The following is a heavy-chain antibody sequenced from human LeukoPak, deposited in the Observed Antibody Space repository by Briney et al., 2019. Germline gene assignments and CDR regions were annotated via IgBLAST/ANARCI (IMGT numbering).Heavy chain of an antibody. J-gene: IGHJ5*02. CDR2: IYYSGST. D-gene: IGHD2-15*01. CDR1: GGSISSYY. V-gene: IGHV4-59*01. CDR3: ARASQYYSGGSCYYWFDP. Sequence: SETLSLTCTVSGGSISSYYWSWIRQPPGKGLEWIGYIYYSGSTNYNPSLKSRVTISVDTSKNQFSLKLSSVTAADTAVYYCARASQYYSGGSCYYWFDPWGQGTLVTVSS.